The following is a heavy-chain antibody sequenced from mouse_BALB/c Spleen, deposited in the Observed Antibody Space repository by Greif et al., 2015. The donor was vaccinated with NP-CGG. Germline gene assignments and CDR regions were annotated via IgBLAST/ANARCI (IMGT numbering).Heavy chain of an antibody. Sequence: DVKLVESGPELVKPGASVKISCKTSGYTFTEYTMHWVKQSHGKSLEWIGGINPNNGGTSYNQKFKGKATLTVDKSSSTAYMELRSLTSEDSAVYYCARLGYGYDWYFDVWGAGTTVTVSS. D-gene: IGHD2-2*01. V-gene: IGHV1-18*01. CDR2: INPNNGGT. J-gene: IGHJ1*01. CDR3: ARLGYGYDWYFDV. CDR1: GYTFTEYT.